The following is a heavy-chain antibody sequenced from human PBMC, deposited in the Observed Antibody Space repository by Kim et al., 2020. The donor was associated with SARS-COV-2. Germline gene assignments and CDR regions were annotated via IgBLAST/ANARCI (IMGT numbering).Heavy chain of an antibody. Sequence: YAKKFQGRVTITTDQSTSTAYMELSSLRSEDTAVYYCARIGIAAAGVFDYWGQGTLVTVSS. CDR3: ARIGIAAAGVFDY. V-gene: IGHV1-69*05. D-gene: IGHD6-13*01. J-gene: IGHJ4*02.